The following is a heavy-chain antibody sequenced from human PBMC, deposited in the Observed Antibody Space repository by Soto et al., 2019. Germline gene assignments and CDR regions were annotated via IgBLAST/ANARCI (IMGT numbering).Heavy chain of an antibody. CDR3: ARDMQQQLVQYYFDY. CDR2: ISYDGSNK. Sequence: QVQLVESGGGVVQPGRSLRLSCAASGFTFSSYAMHWVRQAPGKGLEWVAVISYDGSNKYYADSVKGRFTISRDNSKNTLYLQMNSLRAEDTAVYYCARDMQQQLVQYYFDYWGQGTLVTVSS. J-gene: IGHJ4*02. D-gene: IGHD6-13*01. V-gene: IGHV3-30-3*01. CDR1: GFTFSSYA.